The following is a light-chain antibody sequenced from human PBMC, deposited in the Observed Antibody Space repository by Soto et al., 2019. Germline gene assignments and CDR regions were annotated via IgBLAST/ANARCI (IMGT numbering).Light chain of an antibody. CDR1: QSISSTY. CDR3: QHYDSARWT. CDR2: DAS. V-gene: IGKV3-20*01. J-gene: IGKJ1*01. Sequence: EIVLTQSPGTLSLSPGERATLSCRASQSISSTYLTWYHQRPGQAPRLLIYDASRRATGIPGRFSGSGSGTDFSLTISRLEPEDFAVYYCQHYDSARWTFGPGTKVDIK.